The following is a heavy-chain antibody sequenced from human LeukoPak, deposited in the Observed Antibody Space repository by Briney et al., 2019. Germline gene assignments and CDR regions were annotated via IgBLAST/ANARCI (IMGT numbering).Heavy chain of an antibody. CDR3: ARGYPLGGMDV. D-gene: IGHD1-1*01. Sequence: SETLSLTCTVSGGSISSSSYYWGWIRQPPGKGLEWIGSIYYSGNTYYNPSLKSRVTISVDTSKNQFSLKLSSVTAADTAVYYWARGYPLGGMDVWGQGTTVTVSS. V-gene: IGHV4-39*07. CDR2: IYYSGNT. CDR1: GGSISSSSYY. J-gene: IGHJ6*02.